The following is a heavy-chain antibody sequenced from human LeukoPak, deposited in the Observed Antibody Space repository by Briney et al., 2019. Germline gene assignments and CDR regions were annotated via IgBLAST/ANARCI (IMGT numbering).Heavy chain of an antibody. CDR3: ARDRYMDV. CDR2: ISGSGETT. D-gene: IGHD3-9*01. V-gene: IGHV3-23*01. J-gene: IGHJ6*02. CDR1: GFTFSNFA. Sequence: GGSLRLSCAASGFTFSNFAMTWVRQAPGKGLEWLSSISGSGETTYYADSVKGRFIISRDNAKNSLYLQMNSLRAEDTAVYYCARDRYMDVWGQGTTVTVSS.